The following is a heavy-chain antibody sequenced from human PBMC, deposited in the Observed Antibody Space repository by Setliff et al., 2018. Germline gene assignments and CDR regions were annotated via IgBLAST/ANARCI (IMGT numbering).Heavy chain of an antibody. CDR2: MYYTGST. D-gene: IGHD2-15*01. CDR3: AGDGELPDSWYFDL. J-gene: IGHJ2*01. Sequence: SETLSLTCTVSGASISSHYWSWIRQPPGKGLEWIGSMYYTGSTNYNPSLKSRVTISVDTSKNQFSPKLSSVTAADTVVFYCAGDGELPDSWYFDLWGRGPRV. CDR1: GASISSHY. V-gene: IGHV4-59*11.